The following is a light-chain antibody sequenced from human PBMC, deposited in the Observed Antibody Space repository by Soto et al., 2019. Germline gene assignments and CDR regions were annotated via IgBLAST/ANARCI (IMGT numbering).Light chain of an antibody. CDR3: QQYNSYSWM. CDR2: NAS. V-gene: IGKV1-5*03. CDR1: QSINSW. Sequence: EIQMTQSPSTLSASVGDRVTITCRASQSINSWLAGYQQKPGKAPNLLIYNASSLQSGVPSRFSGSGSGTEFTLTISRLQADDFATYYCQQYNSYSWMFGRGTKVEIK. J-gene: IGKJ1*01.